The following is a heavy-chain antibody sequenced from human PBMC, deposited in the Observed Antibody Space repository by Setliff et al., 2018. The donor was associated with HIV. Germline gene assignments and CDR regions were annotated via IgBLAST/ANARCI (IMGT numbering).Heavy chain of an antibody. CDR3: ARHSSYYQYFDY. V-gene: IGHV4-59*08. D-gene: IGHD3-10*01. CDR1: GGSISSYC. J-gene: IGHJ4*02. CDR2: IFSSGST. Sequence: SETLSLTCTVSGGSISSYCWNWIRQSPGRGLEWIGFIFSSGSTKYNPSLKSRVTMSVDTSKNQVSLKLNSVTAADTAVYYCARHSSYYQYFDYWGQGSLVTVSS.